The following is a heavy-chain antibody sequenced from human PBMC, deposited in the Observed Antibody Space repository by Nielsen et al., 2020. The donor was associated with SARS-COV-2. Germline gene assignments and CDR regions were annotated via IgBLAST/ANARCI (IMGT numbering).Heavy chain of an antibody. CDR1: GYTFTSYG. D-gene: IGHD3-10*01. V-gene: IGHV1-8*02. Sequence: ASVKVSCKASGYTFTSYGINWVRQATGQGLEWMGWMNPNSGNTGYAQKFQGRVTMTRNTSISTAYMELSSLRSEDTAVYYCARSSGASLHYYYYYYMDVWGKGTTVTVSS. CDR3: ARSSGASLHYYYYYYMDV. J-gene: IGHJ6*03. CDR2: MNPNSGNT.